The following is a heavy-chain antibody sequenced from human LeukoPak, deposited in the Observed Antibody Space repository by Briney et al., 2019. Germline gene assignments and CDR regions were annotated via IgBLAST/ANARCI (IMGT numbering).Heavy chain of an antibody. Sequence: GGSLRLSCAASGFTFSIYWMSRVRQGPGKGLEWVANIKQDGGEKYYVDSVKGRFTISRDNAKNSLYLQMNSLRAEDTAVYYCARDSNWASDYWGQGTLVTVSS. V-gene: IGHV3-7*04. CDR3: ARDSNWASDY. CDR1: GFTFSIYW. J-gene: IGHJ4*02. CDR2: IKQDGGEK. D-gene: IGHD1-1*01.